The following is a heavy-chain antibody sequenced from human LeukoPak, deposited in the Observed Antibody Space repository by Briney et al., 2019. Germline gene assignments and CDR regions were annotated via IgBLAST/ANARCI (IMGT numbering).Heavy chain of an antibody. V-gene: IGHV3-23*01. CDR1: GFTFSSYA. CDR2: ISGSGGST. D-gene: IGHD3-3*01. J-gene: IGHJ2*01. CDR3: ARDFWDDFEYFDL. Sequence: GGSLRLSCAASGFTFSSYAMSWVRQAPGKGLEWVSAISGSGGSTYYADSVKGRFTISRDNSKNTLYLQMNSLRADETAVYYCARDFWDDFEYFDLWGRGTLVTVSS.